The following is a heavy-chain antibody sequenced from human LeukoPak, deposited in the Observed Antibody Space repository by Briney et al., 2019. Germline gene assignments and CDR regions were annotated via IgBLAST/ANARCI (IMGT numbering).Heavy chain of an antibody. D-gene: IGHD3-22*01. CDR3: ARVPDHYDSSGYQYFQH. Sequence: GASVKVSCKASGYTFTSYGISWVRQAPGQGLEWMGWISAYNGNTNYAQKLQGRVTMTTDTSTSTAYMELRSLRSDDTAVYYCARVPDHYDSSGYQYFQHWGQGTLVTVSS. V-gene: IGHV1-18*01. CDR1: GYTFTSYG. J-gene: IGHJ1*01. CDR2: ISAYNGNT.